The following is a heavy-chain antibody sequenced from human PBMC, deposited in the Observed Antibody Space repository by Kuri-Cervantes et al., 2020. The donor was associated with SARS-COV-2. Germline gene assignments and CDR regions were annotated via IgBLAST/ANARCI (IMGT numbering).Heavy chain of an antibody. J-gene: IGHJ6*02. Sequence: ASVKVSCKASGYTFAGYYIHWVRQAPGQGLEWMGWINPNSGGTNYAQKFQGWVTMTRDTSINTAYMELSRLRSDDTAVYYCARARVRGLITAYYYYGMDVWGQGTMVTVSS. V-gene: IGHV1-2*04. CDR1: GYTFAGYY. D-gene: IGHD3-10*01. CDR3: ARARVRGLITAYYYYGMDV. CDR2: INPNSGGT.